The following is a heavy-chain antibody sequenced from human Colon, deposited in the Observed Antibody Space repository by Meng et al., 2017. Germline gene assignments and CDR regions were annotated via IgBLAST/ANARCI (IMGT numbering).Heavy chain of an antibody. Sequence: QVALQQSGPGLVKPSHTPSLTCAISGDSVSSNRALWHWVRQSPSRGLEWLGQTYYRSEWQNHYGVSVKSRITINADTSRNHFSLHLNSVTPEDTAVYYCTTWYGEYWGQGTLVTVSS. J-gene: IGHJ4*02. CDR1: GDSVSSNRAL. V-gene: IGHV6-1*01. CDR2: TYYRSEWQN. D-gene: IGHD3-10*01. CDR3: TTWYGEY.